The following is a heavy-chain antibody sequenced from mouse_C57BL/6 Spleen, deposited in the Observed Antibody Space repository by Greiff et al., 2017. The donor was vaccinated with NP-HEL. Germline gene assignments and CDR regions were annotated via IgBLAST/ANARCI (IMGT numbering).Heavy chain of an antibody. CDR2: IYPGNGDT. D-gene: IGHD3-2*02. CDR1: GYTFTSYN. CDR3: ARWASGYNY. V-gene: IGHV1-12*01. Sequence: QVQLKESGAELVRPGASVKMSCKASGYTFTSYNMHWVKQTPSQGLEWIGAIYPGNGDTSYNQKFKGKATLTVDKSSSTAYMQLSSLTSEDSAVYFCARWASGYNYWGQGTTLTVSS. J-gene: IGHJ2*01.